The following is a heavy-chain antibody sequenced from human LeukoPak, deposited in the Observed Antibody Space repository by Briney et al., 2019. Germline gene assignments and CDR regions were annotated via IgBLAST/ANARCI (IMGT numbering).Heavy chain of an antibody. V-gene: IGHV3-23*01. CDR1: GFIFSTYA. J-gene: IGHJ4*02. CDR2: ITGSGDST. Sequence: GGSLRLSCAASGFIFSTYAMSWVRQAPRKGLEWVSAITGSGDSTYYADSVKGRFTISRDNSKNTLSLQMNSLRAEDTAVYYCAKENPVGGTNYFDYWGQGTLVTVPS. D-gene: IGHD1-26*01. CDR3: AKENPVGGTNYFDY.